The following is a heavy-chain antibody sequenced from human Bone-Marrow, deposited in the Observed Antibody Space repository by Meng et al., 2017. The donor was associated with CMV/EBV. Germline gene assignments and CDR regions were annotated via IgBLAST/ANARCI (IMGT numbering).Heavy chain of an antibody. CDR2: IIPIFGTT. D-gene: IGHD1-26*01. Sequence: SVKVSCKASGYTFTGYYMHWVRQAPGQGLEWMGGIIPIFGTTNYAQKFQGRITITTDGSTSTAYMELSTLRSDDTAVYYCARDRLVGATTGYYGMDVWGQGTTVTVSS. V-gene: IGHV1-69*05. J-gene: IGHJ6*02. CDR3: ARDRLVGATTGYYGMDV. CDR1: GYTFTGYY.